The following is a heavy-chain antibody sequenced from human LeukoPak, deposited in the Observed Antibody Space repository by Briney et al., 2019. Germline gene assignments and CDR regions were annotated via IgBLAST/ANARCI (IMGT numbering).Heavy chain of an antibody. CDR1: GFTFSSYG. V-gene: IGHV3-33*01. CDR3: ARDLHGYCGGDCSVDY. D-gene: IGHD2-21*02. CDR2: ICYDGSNK. J-gene: IGHJ4*02. Sequence: PGGSLRLSCAASGFTFSSYGMHWVRQAPGKGLEWVAVICYDGSNKYYASSVHGRFTISRDNSKNSLYLQMTSLTAEHTAVYYCARDLHGYCGGDCSVDYWGQGTLVTVSS.